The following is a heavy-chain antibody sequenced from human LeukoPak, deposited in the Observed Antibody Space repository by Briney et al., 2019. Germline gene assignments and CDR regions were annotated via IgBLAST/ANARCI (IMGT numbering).Heavy chain of an antibody. CDR1: GYTLTELS. Sequence: ASVKVSCKVSGYTLTELSMHWVRQAPGKGLEWMGGFDPEDGETIYAQKFQGRVTMTEDTSTDTAYMELSSLRSEDTAVYYCATTMVRGVHDAFDIWGQGTMVTVSS. J-gene: IGHJ3*02. CDR3: ATTMVRGVHDAFDI. D-gene: IGHD3-10*01. V-gene: IGHV1-24*01. CDR2: FDPEDGET.